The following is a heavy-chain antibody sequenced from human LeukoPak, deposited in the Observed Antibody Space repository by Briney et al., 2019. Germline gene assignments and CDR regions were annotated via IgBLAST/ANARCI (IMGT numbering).Heavy chain of an antibody. CDR1: GFTSSNYA. D-gene: IGHD3-10*01. CDR3: ANDYRSGSFHDF. Sequence: GGSLRLSCAASGFTSSNYAMTWVRQAPGRGLEWVSAISGSGENTYYADSVKGRFTISRDNSKNTLYLQMNTLRAEDTAVYYCANDYRSGSFHDFWGQGTLVTVSS. J-gene: IGHJ4*02. V-gene: IGHV3-23*01. CDR2: ISGSGENT.